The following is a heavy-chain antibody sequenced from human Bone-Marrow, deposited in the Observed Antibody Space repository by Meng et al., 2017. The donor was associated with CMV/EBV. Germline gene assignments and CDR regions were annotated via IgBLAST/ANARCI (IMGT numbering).Heavy chain of an antibody. V-gene: IGHV3-23*01. D-gene: IGHD1-26*01. CDR2: ISGSGGST. J-gene: IGHJ4*02. CDR1: GFTFRSYA. Sequence: EVQLLESGGGLVQPGGSLRLSCAAFGFTFRSYAMSWVRQAPGKGPEWVSAISGSGGSTYYADSVKGRFTISRDNSKNTLYLQMNSLRAEDTAVYYCAKDRRGWELPSDYWGQGTLVTVSS. CDR3: AKDRRGWELPSDY.